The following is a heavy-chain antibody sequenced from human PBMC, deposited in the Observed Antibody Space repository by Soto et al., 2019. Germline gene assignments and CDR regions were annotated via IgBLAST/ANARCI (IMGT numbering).Heavy chain of an antibody. V-gene: IGHV3-30*18. J-gene: IGHJ6*03. CDR1: GFTFSSYG. D-gene: IGHD3-3*01. CDR3: AKDPRITIFGVVIQSYYYYYMDV. CDR2: ISYDGSSK. Sequence: QVQLVESGGGVVQPGRSLRLSCAASGFTFSSYGMHWVRQAPGKGLEWVAVISYDGSSKYYADSVQGRFTISRDNSKNTLYLAMNSPRAEDTAVYYCAKDPRITIFGVVIQSYYYYYMDVWGRGTTVTVSS.